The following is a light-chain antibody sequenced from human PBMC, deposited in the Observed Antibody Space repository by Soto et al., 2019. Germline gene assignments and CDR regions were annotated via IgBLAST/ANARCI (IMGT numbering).Light chain of an antibody. J-gene: IGKJ5*01. CDR3: QQYGGSPPIT. V-gene: IGKV3-20*01. CDR1: QSVSSTY. Sequence: VLTQSPGTLSLSPGERATLSCRASQSVSSTYLAWYHHKPGQAPRLLIYGASRRATGIPARFSGSGSGTDFTLTISRLQPEDFAVYYCQQYGGSPPITFGQGTRLEIK. CDR2: GAS.